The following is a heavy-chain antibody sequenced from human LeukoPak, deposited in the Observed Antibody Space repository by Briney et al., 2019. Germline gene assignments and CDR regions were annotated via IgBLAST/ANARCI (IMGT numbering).Heavy chain of an antibody. Sequence: GGSLRLSCAASGFTFSSYSMNWVRQAPGKGLEWVSSIGSSSSYIYYADSVKGRFTISRDNAKNSLYLQMNSLRAEDTAVYYCAREYYDSSGFVLDYWGQGTLVTVSS. CDR1: GFTFSSYS. D-gene: IGHD3-22*01. V-gene: IGHV3-21*01. J-gene: IGHJ4*02. CDR2: IGSSSSYI. CDR3: AREYYDSSGFVLDY.